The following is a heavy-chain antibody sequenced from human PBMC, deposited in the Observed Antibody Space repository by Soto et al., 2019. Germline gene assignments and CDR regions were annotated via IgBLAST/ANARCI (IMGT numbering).Heavy chain of an antibody. Sequence: PGGSLRLSCAASGFTFSSYAMSWVRQAPGKGLEWVSAISGSGGSTYYADSVKGRFTISRDNSKNTLYLQMNSLRAEDTAVYYCASQTYYDVWSGLGGYYYGMDGWGQGTTVTVSS. V-gene: IGHV3-23*01. J-gene: IGHJ6*02. CDR1: GFTFSSYA. D-gene: IGHD3-3*01. CDR2: ISGSGGST. CDR3: ASQTYYDVWSGLGGYYYGMDG.